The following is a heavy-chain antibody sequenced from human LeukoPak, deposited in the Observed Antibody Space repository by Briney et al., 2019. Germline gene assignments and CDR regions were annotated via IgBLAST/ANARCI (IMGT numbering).Heavy chain of an antibody. D-gene: IGHD6-19*01. Sequence: SETLSLTCTVSGGSISSYYWSWIRQPPGKGLEWIGYIYYSGSTNYNPSLKSRVTISVDTSKNQFSLKLSSVTAADTAVYYCAGGRYSSGWYNYWGQGTLVTVSS. V-gene: IGHV4-59*01. CDR3: AGGRYSSGWYNY. CDR2: IYYSGST. J-gene: IGHJ4*02. CDR1: GGSISSYY.